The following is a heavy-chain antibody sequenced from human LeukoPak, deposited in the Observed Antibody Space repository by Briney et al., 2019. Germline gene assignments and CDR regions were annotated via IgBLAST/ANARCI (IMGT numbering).Heavy chain of an antibody. Sequence: HGESLKISCKGSGYSFTSYWIGWVRQMPGKGLECMGIIYPDDSDTRYSPSFQGQVTISADKSISTAYLQWSTLKASDTAMYYCARWSEEGVDYWGQGTLVTVSS. V-gene: IGHV5-51*01. CDR2: IYPDDSDT. D-gene: IGHD1-14*01. CDR3: ARWSEEGVDY. CDR1: GYSFTSYW. J-gene: IGHJ4*02.